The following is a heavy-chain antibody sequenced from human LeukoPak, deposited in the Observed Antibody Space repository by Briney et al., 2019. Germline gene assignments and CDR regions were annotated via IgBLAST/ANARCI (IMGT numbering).Heavy chain of an antibody. CDR2: IYYSGST. CDR1: GGSISSSSYY. Sequence: PSETLSLTCTVSGGSISSSSYYWGWIRQPPGKGLEWIGSIYYSGSTYYNPSLKSRVTISVDTSKNQFSLKLSSVTAADTAVYYCARTPDASWGQGTLVTVSS. V-gene: IGHV4-39*01. J-gene: IGHJ4*02. D-gene: IGHD1-14*01. CDR3: ARTPDAS.